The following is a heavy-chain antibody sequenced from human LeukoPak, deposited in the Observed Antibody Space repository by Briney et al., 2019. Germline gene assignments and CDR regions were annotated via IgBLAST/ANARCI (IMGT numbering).Heavy chain of an antibody. V-gene: IGHV1-69*04. D-gene: IGHD5-24*01. CDR2: IIPILGIA. Sequence: SVKVSCKASGGTFSSYAISWVRQAPGQGLEWMGRIIPILGIANYAQKFQGRVTITADKSTSTAYMELSSLRSEDTAVYYCARGVSRDGYNYHFDYWGQGTLVTVSS. J-gene: IGHJ4*02. CDR1: GGTFSSYA. CDR3: ARGVSRDGYNYHFDY.